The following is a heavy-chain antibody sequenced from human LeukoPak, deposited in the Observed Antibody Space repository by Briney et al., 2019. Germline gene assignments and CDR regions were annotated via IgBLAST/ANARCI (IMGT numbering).Heavy chain of an antibody. CDR1: GFTFSNYP. Sequence: PGGSLRLSCAAFGFTFSNYPMNWVRQAPGKGLEWVSNVRPGDSARSYADSVRGRFTISRDDAKNSLYLQMNSLRDEDTAVYYCATDSYYAFDFWGLGTLVTVSS. D-gene: IGHD2/OR15-2a*01. J-gene: IGHJ4*02. V-gene: IGHV3-48*02. CDR3: ATDSYYAFDF. CDR2: VRPGDSAR.